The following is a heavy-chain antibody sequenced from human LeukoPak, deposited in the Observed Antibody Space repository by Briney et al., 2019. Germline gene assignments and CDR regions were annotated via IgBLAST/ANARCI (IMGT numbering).Heavy chain of an antibody. CDR1: GGSISSGSYY. J-gene: IGHJ4*02. V-gene: IGHV4-61*01. CDR2: IYYSGST. CDR3: ARDPGAYFDY. Sequence: SQTLSLTCTVSGGSISSGSYYWSWIRQPPGKELEWIGYIYYSGSTNYTPSLKSRVTISVDTSKNQFSLKLSSVTAADTAVYYCARDPGAYFDYWGQGTLVTVSS. D-gene: IGHD4/OR15-4a*01.